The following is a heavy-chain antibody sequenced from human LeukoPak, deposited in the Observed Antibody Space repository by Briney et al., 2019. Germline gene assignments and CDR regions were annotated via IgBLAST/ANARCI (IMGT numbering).Heavy chain of an antibody. CDR2: IKQDGSDK. CDR3: ARDSSTSCYDV. Sequence: PGGSLRLSCAASGFSFSSHYMTWVRQAPGKGLEWVANIKQDGSDKYYVDSVKGRFTISRDNAKNSLHLQMNSLRAEDTAVYYCARDSSTSCYDVWGQGTTVTVSS. CDR1: GFSFSSHY. D-gene: IGHD2-2*01. V-gene: IGHV3-7*01. J-gene: IGHJ6*02.